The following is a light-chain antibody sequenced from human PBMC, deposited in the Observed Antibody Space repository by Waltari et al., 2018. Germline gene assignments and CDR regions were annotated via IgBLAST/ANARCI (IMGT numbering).Light chain of an antibody. V-gene: IGLV2-8*01. CDR3: SSFAGSPVV. J-gene: IGLJ2*01. Sequence: QSALTQPPSASGSPGQSVTISCTGTISDVGGYNYVSWYQQHPGKAPKLMIYEVSKRPSGVPDRFSGSKSGNTASLTVSGLQAEDEADYYCSSFAGSPVVFGGGTKLTVL. CDR2: EVS. CDR1: ISDVGGYNY.